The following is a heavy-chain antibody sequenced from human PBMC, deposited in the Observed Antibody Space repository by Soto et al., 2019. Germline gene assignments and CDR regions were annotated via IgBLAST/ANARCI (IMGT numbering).Heavy chain of an antibody. V-gene: IGHV1-3*01. D-gene: IGHD4-17*01. CDR3: ARDPWDYGDYGYYYYYMDV. CDR2: INAGNGNT. J-gene: IGHJ6*03. Sequence: ASVKVSCKASGYTFTSSAMHWVRQAPGQRLEWMGWINAGNGNTKYSQKFQGRVTITRDTSASTAYMELSSLRSEDTAVYYCARDPWDYGDYGYYYYYMDVWGKGTTVTVSS. CDR1: GYTFTSSA.